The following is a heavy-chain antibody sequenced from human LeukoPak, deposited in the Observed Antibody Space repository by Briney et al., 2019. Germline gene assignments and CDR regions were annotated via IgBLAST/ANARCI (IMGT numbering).Heavy chain of an antibody. V-gene: IGHV4-59*01. D-gene: IGHD6-19*01. Sequence: SETLSLTCTVSGGSISSYYWSWNRQPPGKGLEWIGYIYYSGSTNYNPSLKSRVTMSVDTSKNQFSLKLSSVTAADTAVYYCAREGDSSGWYYPFDYWGQGTLVTVSS. CDR1: GGSISSYY. J-gene: IGHJ4*02. CDR3: AREGDSSGWYYPFDY. CDR2: IYYSGST.